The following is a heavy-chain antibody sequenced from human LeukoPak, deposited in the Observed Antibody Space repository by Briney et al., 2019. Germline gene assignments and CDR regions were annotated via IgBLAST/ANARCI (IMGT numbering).Heavy chain of an antibody. Sequence: GGSLRVSCAASGFIFSSYAMNWVRQAPGKGLEWVSKIRGTGTTTYYADSVKGRFTISRDNSKNTLYLEISSLRVEDTAVYYCAKDGISGWYGNHFDYWGQGTLVTVSP. J-gene: IGHJ4*02. V-gene: IGHV3-23*01. D-gene: IGHD6-19*01. CDR1: GFIFSSYA. CDR2: IRGTGTTT. CDR3: AKDGISGWYGNHFDY.